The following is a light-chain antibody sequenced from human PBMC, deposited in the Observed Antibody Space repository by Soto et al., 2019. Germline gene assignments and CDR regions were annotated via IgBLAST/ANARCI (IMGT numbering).Light chain of an antibody. CDR1: TSDVGGYEY. Sequence: SVLTQPPSASGSLGQSVTISCTGTTSDVGGYEYVSWYQQHPGKAPKVLLYEVNKRPSGVPDRFSGSKSGNMASLTVSGLQAEDEAEYYCNSYAGGNTFVFGSGTKVTVL. CDR2: EVN. J-gene: IGLJ1*01. CDR3: NSYAGGNTFV. V-gene: IGLV2-8*01.